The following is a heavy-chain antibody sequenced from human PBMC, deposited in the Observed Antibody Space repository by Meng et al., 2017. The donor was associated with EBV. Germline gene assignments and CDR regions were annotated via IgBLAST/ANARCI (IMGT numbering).Heavy chain of an antibody. CDR3: ARVGIAVAGTGDY. J-gene: IGHJ4*02. V-gene: IGHV1-2*06. D-gene: IGHD6-19*01. Sequence: QVQLVQAGAEVKKPGDSVKVSCKASGYTFTGYYMHWVRQAPGQGLEWMGRINPNSGGTNYAQKFQGRVTMTRDTSISTAYMELSRLRSDDTAVYYCARVGIAVAGTGDYWGQGTLVTVFS. CDR2: INPNSGGT. CDR1: GYTFTGYY.